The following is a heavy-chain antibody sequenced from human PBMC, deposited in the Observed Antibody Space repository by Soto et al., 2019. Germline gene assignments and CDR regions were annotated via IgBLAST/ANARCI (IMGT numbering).Heavy chain of an antibody. Sequence: VQLVQSGAEVKKPGESLRISCTGFGYTFTTFWISWVRQMPGKGLEWMGRIDPRDSYVNYSTSFQGHVTISADKSISTAYLQWGSLKASDTAMYYCARLYCTTSTCYSWFDPWGEGTLVTVSS. CDR3: ARLYCTTSTCYSWFDP. V-gene: IGHV5-10-1*03. CDR2: IDPRDSYV. J-gene: IGHJ5*02. CDR1: GYTFTTFW. D-gene: IGHD2-2*01.